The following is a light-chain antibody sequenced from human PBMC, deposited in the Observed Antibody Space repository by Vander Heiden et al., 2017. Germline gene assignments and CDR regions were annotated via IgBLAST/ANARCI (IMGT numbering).Light chain of an antibody. Sequence: SSRSLVSSDGNTYFNWLLQRPGQSPRRLIYKVSNRESGVPDRFSVSGSGSDFALKISRVEAEDVGVYYCMQRTHWPPLTFGGGTKVEIK. J-gene: IGKJ4*01. CDR2: KVS. CDR1: RSLVSSDGNTY. V-gene: IGKV2-30*01. CDR3: MQRTHWPPLT.